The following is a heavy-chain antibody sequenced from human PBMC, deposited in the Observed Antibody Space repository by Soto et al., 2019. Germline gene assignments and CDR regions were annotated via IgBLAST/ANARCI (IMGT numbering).Heavy chain of an antibody. CDR2: TSYDGSNK. J-gene: IGHJ6*02. CDR3: AKWGVGGYGMDV. V-gene: IGHV3-30*18. D-gene: IGHD1-26*01. Sequence: QLVESGGGVVQSGRSLRLSCAASGYTFSNYGMHWVRQAPGKGLAWVAVTSYDGSNKYYADSVKGRFTISRDNSKNTAYLQMNSLRDDDTAVYYCAKWGVGGYGMDVWGQGTTVTVS. CDR1: GYTFSNYG.